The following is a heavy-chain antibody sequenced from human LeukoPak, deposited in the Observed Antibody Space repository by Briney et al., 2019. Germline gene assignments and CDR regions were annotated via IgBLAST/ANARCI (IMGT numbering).Heavy chain of an antibody. D-gene: IGHD3-22*01. J-gene: IGHJ6*02. Sequence: PSETLSLTCTVYGGSISSSNYYWSWIRQPPGKGLEWIGYIYYSGSTNYNPSLKSRVTISVDTSKNQFSLKLSSVTAADTAVYYCARGTLYYYDSSGYYLGYYYYYGMDVWGQGTTVTVSS. V-gene: IGHV4-61*01. CDR2: IYYSGST. CDR3: ARGTLYYYDSSGYYLGYYYYYGMDV. CDR1: GGSISSSNYY.